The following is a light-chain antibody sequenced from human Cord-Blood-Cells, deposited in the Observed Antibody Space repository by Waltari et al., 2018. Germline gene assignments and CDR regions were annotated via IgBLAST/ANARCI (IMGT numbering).Light chain of an antibody. Sequence: DLQITQSPSSLSAAVGDSVTITCRASQSISSYLNWYQQKPGKAPKLLIYAASSLQSGVPSRFSGSGSGTDFTLTISSLQPEDFATYYGQQSYSTPITFGQGTRLEIK. J-gene: IGKJ5*01. CDR1: QSISSY. V-gene: IGKV1-39*01. CDR3: QQSYSTPIT. CDR2: AAS.